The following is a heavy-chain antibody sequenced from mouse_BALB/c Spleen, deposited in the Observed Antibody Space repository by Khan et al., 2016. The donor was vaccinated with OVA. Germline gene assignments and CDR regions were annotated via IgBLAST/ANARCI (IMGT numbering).Heavy chain of an antibody. D-gene: IGHD1-1*01. CDR2: IHSSGVT. CDR1: GSSITSAYS. J-gene: IGHJ2*01. CDR3: ARFAGSRAFDC. V-gene: IGHV3-1*02. Sequence: EVQLQESGPDLVKPSQSLSLTCTVTGSSITSAYSWHWVRQFPGNKLEWMGYIHSSGVTNYNPSLKSRVSISRDTTKNPFFLQLHSVTTEDPATYYCARFAGSRAFDCWGQVSTLTVSA.